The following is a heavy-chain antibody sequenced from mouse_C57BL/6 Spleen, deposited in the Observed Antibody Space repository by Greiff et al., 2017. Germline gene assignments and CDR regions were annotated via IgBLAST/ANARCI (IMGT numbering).Heavy chain of an antibody. D-gene: IGHD4-1*01. V-gene: IGHV14-2*01. CDR1: GFNIKDYY. Sequence: DVQLVESGAELVKPGASVKLSCTASGFNIKDYYMHWVKQRTEQGLEWIGRIDPEDGETKYAPKFQGKATLTADTSSNTAYLQLSSLTSEDTAVYYCAVNWDYYAMDYWGQGTSVTVSS. J-gene: IGHJ4*01. CDR2: IDPEDGET. CDR3: AVNWDYYAMDY.